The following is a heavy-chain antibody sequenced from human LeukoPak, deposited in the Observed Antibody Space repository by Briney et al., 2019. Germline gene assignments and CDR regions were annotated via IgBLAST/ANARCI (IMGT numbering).Heavy chain of an antibody. J-gene: IGHJ5*02. D-gene: IGHD2-2*02. Sequence: PGGSLTLSCAASGFTVSSFWMSWVRHAPGKGLEWVANTKQDGSEKYYVDSVTGRFTVSRDNAKNSLYVQMNSLRAEDTAVYYCARAQSYTVGPWGQGTLVTVSS. V-gene: IGHV3-7*04. CDR1: GFTVSSFW. CDR2: TKQDGSEK. CDR3: ARAQSYTVGP.